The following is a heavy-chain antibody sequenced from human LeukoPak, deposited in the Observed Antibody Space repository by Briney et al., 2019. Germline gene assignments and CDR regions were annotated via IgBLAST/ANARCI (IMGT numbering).Heavy chain of an antibody. D-gene: IGHD2-15*01. CDR3: ARSEAAWAFADY. V-gene: IGHV4-39*01. J-gene: IGHJ4*02. Sequence: SGTLSLTCTVSGGSISSSSYSWGWIRQPPGKGLERIGSIYYSGTTYYNPSLKSRVTISVDTSKIQFSLKLSSVAATDTAVYYCARSEAAWAFADYWGQGTLVTVSS. CDR1: GGSISSSSYS. CDR2: IYYSGTT.